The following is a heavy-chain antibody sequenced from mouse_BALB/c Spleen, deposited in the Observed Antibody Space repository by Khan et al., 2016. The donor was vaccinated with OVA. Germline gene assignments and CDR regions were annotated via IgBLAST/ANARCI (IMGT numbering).Heavy chain of an antibody. CDR1: GFSLTSYG. CDR2: IWSDGST. V-gene: IGHV2-6*02. J-gene: IGHJ4*01. CDR3: ARGGFYAMDY. Sequence: QVQLKESGPGLVAPSQSLSITCTVSGFSLTSYGVHWVRQPPGKGLEWLVVIWSDGSTTYNSALKSRLNIRKDSSKSQVFLKMNSLQTEDTALYYCARGGFYAMDYWGQGTSVTVSS.